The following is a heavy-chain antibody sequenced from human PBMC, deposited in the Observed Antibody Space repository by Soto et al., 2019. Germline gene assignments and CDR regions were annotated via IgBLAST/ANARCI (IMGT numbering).Heavy chain of an antibody. CDR1: GDTISRYA. CDR2: IIPIFGTA. D-gene: IGHD3-22*01. V-gene: IGHV1-69*13. J-gene: IGHJ4*02. Sequence: ASVNLSWKASGDTISRYAISWVRQAPGQGLEWMGGIIPIFGTANYAQKFQGRVTITADESTSTAYMELSSLRSEDTAVYYCAVDTYYYDSSGYYVFDYWGQGTLVTVSS. CDR3: AVDTYYYDSSGYYVFDY.